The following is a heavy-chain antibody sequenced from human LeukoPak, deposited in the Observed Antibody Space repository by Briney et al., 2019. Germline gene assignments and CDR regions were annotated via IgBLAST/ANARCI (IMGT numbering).Heavy chain of an antibody. J-gene: IGHJ6*03. CDR3: ARVQVDTAMVKWVRYYYYMDV. CDR2: ISAYNGNT. D-gene: IGHD5-18*01. V-gene: IGHV1-18*01. CDR1: GYTFTSYG. Sequence: ASVKVSCKASGYTFTSYGISWVRQAPGQGLEWMGWISAYNGNTNYAQKLQGRVTMTTDTSTSTTYMELRSLRSDDTAVYYCARVQVDTAMVKWVRYYYYMDVWGKGTTVTVSS.